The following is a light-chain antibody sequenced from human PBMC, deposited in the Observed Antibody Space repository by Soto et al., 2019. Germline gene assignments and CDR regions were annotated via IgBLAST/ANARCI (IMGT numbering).Light chain of an antibody. J-gene: IGLJ2*01. CDR1: SSNVGRNT. V-gene: IGLV1-44*01. CDR3: AAWDDSLNAVV. Sequence: QSVLTQPPSASGTPGQRVTISCSGSSSNVGRNTVNWYQQLPGTAPKLLIYSNNQRPSGVPDRFSGSKSGTSASLAISGLQSEDEADCYCAAWDDSLNAVVFGGGTKLTVL. CDR2: SNN.